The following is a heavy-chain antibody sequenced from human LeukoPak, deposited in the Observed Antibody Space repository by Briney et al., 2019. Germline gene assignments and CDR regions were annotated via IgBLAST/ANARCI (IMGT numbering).Heavy chain of an antibody. V-gene: IGHV4-34*01. Sequence: SETLSLTCAVYGGSFSGYYWSWIRQPPGKGLEWIGEINHSGSTNYNPSLKSRVTISVDTSKNQFSLKLSSVTAADTAVYYCARPMTTVTKYYYYYYGMDVWGQGTTVTVS. J-gene: IGHJ6*02. D-gene: IGHD4-11*01. CDR2: INHSGST. CDR1: GGSFSGYY. CDR3: ARPMTTVTKYYYYYYGMDV.